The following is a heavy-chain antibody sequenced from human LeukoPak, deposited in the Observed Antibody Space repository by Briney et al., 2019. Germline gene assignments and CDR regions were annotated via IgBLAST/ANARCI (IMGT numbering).Heavy chain of an antibody. CDR2: IIPIFGTA. CDR3: AREDYYGSGSYYNLPY. J-gene: IGHJ4*02. V-gene: IGHV1-69*05. CDR1: VGTFSSYA. Sequence: SVKVYCKASVGTFSSYAISWVRQAPGQGVAWMGRIIPIFGTANYAQKFQGRVTITTDESTSTAYMELSSLRSEDTAVYYCAREDYYGSGSYYNLPYWGQGTLVTVSS. D-gene: IGHD3-10*01.